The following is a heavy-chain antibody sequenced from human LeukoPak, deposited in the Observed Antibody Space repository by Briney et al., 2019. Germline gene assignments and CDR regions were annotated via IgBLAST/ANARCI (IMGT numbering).Heavy chain of an antibody. Sequence: ASVKVSCKASGYTFTNYGISWLRQAPRQGLEWMGWISTYNGNTNYVQKFQGRVTMTTDTSTTTAYLELRSLRSDDTAVYFCARDGTYFDYWGQGTLVTVSS. V-gene: IGHV1-18*01. CDR2: ISTYNGNT. CDR3: ARDGTYFDY. CDR1: GYTFTNYG. D-gene: IGHD1-26*01. J-gene: IGHJ4*02.